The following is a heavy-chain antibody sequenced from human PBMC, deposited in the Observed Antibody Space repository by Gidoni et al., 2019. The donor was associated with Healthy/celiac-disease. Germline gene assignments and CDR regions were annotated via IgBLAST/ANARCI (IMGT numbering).Heavy chain of an antibody. D-gene: IGHD2-15*01. J-gene: IGHJ3*02. CDR1: GFTFSSYA. CDR3: ANGGPIVVVVAATGAFDI. Sequence: EVQLLASGGGLVQPGGSLRLSCAASGFTFSSYAMSWVRQAPGKGLEWVSAISGSGGSTYYADSVKGRFTISRDNSKNTLYLQMNRLRAEDTAVYYGANGGPIVVVVAATGAFDIWGQGTMVTVSS. CDR2: ISGSGGST. V-gene: IGHV3-23*01.